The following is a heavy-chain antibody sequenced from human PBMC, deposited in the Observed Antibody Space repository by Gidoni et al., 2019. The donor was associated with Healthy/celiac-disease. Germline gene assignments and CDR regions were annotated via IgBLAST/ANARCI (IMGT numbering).Heavy chain of an antibody. CDR1: GFTCSSNW. CDR2: IKQDGSGK. Sequence: EVQLVVSGGGFVQPRGSLRLSCAASGFTCSSNWMSWVRQAPGKGLEWVPNIKQDGSGKYYGDSVKGRFTMYRDNAKDSLYLQMNSLRAEDTAVYYCAGGFVWPYWGPGTLVTVSS. J-gene: IGHJ4*02. D-gene: IGHD3-16*01. CDR3: AGGFVWPY. V-gene: IGHV3-7*04.